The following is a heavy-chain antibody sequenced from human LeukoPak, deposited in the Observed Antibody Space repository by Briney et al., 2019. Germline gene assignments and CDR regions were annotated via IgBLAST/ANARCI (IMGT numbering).Heavy chain of an antibody. D-gene: IGHD3-10*01. V-gene: IGHV3-30*18. CDR3: AKESLEYYYGSGSYPDY. Sequence: PGRSLRLSCAASGFTFSSYGMHWVRQAPGKGLEWVAVISYDGSNKYYADSVKGRFTNSRDNSKNTLYLQMNSLRAEDTAVYYCAKESLEYYYGSGSYPDYWGQGTLVTVSS. J-gene: IGHJ4*02. CDR1: GFTFSSYG. CDR2: ISYDGSNK.